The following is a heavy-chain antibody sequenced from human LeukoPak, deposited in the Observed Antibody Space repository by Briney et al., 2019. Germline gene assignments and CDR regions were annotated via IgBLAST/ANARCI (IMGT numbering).Heavy chain of an antibody. CDR3: ARDPGGGGAKGHNWFDH. Sequence: SGGSLRLSCAASGFTFSNYWMHWVRHAPGKGLLWVSRIKSDGSSTSYADSVKGRFTISRDNAKNTLYLQMNRLRAEDTAVYYCARDPGGGGAKGHNWFDHWGQGTLVTVSS. CDR2: IKSDGSST. V-gene: IGHV3-74*01. CDR1: GFTFSNYW. D-gene: IGHD2-21*01. J-gene: IGHJ5*02.